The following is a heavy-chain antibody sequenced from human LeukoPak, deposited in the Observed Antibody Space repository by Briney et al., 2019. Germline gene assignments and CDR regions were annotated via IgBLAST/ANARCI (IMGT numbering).Heavy chain of an antibody. D-gene: IGHD3-10*01. Sequence: PGGCLRLSCAASGLTFSSYAMTWVRQAPGKGLGWVSGNSGSGGSTYYADSVKGRFTISRDNSKNTLYLQMNSVRAEDTAVYYRARRNSMIREPPRIVYWGHGTLVTVSS. CDR3: ARRNSMIREPPRIVY. CDR2: NSGSGGST. V-gene: IGHV3-23*01. CDR1: GLTFSSYA. J-gene: IGHJ4*01.